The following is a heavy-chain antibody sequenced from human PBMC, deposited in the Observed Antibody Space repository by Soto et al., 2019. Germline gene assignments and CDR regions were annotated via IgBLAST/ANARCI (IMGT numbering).Heavy chain of an antibody. CDR2: ISGSGGST. CDR3: AKAPSILYGMDV. D-gene: IGHD6-6*01. Sequence: PGGSRRRSCAASGVSVSSYGMSGVRQAPGKGLEWVSAISGSGGSTYYADSVKGRFTISRDNSKNTLYLQMNSLRAEDTAVYYCAKAPSILYGMDVWGQGTTVTVSS. V-gene: IGHV3-23*01. CDR1: GVSVSSYG. J-gene: IGHJ6*02.